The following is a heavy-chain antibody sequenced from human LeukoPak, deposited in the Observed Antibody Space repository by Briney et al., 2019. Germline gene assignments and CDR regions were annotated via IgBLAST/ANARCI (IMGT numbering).Heavy chain of an antibody. V-gene: IGHV6-1*01. CDR2: TYYRSNWYY. Sequence: SQILSLTCAISGDSVSSNTAAWNWVRQSPSRGLEWLGRTYYRSNWYYDYATSVSSRMAINPDTSKNLFSLQLNSVTPEDTAVYYCARDPGYYYAMDVWGQGTTVTVSS. J-gene: IGHJ6*02. CDR1: GDSVSSNTAA. D-gene: IGHD2-15*01. CDR3: ARDPGYYYAMDV.